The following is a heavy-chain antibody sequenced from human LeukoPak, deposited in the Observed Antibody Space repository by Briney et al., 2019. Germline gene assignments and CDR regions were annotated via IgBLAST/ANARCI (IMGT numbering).Heavy chain of an antibody. CDR2: IYHSGST. CDR1: GYSISSGYY. CDR3: AREKAAAGKGYYGMDV. Sequence: SETLSLTCAVSGYSISSGYYWGWIRQPPGKGLEWIGSIYHSGSTYYNPSLKSRATISVDTSENQFSLKLSSVTAADTAVYYCAREKAAAGKGYYGMDVWGKGTTVTVSS. J-gene: IGHJ6*04. V-gene: IGHV4-38-2*02. D-gene: IGHD6-13*01.